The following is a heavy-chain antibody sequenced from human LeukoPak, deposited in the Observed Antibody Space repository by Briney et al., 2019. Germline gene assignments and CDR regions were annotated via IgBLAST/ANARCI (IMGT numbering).Heavy chain of an antibody. Sequence: PGGALRLSCAASGFTRSSNYMSWVRHAPGKGLEGVSGIYSGGSTYYADSVKGRFNISRDNSKNTRFLQMNGLSDDDTAVYYCARVSIGYYLPVFDIWLEGTMVSVSS. CDR3: ARVSIGYYLPVFDI. CDR1: GFTRSSNY. V-gene: IGHV3-53*01. CDR2: IYSGGST. D-gene: IGHD3-22*01. J-gene: IGHJ3*02.